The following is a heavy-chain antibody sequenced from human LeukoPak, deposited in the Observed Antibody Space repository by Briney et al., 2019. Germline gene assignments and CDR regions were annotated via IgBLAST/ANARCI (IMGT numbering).Heavy chain of an antibody. D-gene: IGHD6-13*01. V-gene: IGHV3-21*01. CDR2: ISSSSSYI. Sequence: GGPLRLSCAASGFTFSSYSMNWVRQAPGKGLEWVSSISSSSSYIYYADSVKGRFTISRDNAKNSLYLQMNSLRAEDTAVYYCARAAAGNFDYRGQGTLVTVSS. CDR3: ARAAAGNFDY. CDR1: GFTFSSYS. J-gene: IGHJ4*02.